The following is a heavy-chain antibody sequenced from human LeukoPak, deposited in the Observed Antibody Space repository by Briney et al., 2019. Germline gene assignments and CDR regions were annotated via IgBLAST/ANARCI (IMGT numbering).Heavy chain of an antibody. D-gene: IGHD1-26*01. Sequence: KSSETLSLTCTASGGSISDYYWNWIRQPPGKGLEWIGYMYYRGSSNFNPSLKSRVTISVDTSKNHLSLKLTSVTAADTAVYYCARRGPRGTDFDFWGQGTLVTVSS. CDR3: ARRGPRGTDFDF. V-gene: IGHV4-59*01. CDR2: MYYRGSS. J-gene: IGHJ4*02. CDR1: GGSISDYY.